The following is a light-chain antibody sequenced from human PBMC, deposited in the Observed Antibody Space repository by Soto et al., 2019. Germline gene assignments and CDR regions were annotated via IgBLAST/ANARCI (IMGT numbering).Light chain of an antibody. J-gene: IGKJ1*01. Sequence: DIHMTQSPSTLSASVGDRVTITCRASQSISIWLAWYQQKPGKAPNLLSYKTSSLETGVPSRFSGSGAGTEFTLTISRRQPDDLATDYRQHWKDYSGTFGQGTKVEVK. CDR3: QHWKDYSGT. V-gene: IGKV1-5*03. CDR2: KTS. CDR1: QSISIW.